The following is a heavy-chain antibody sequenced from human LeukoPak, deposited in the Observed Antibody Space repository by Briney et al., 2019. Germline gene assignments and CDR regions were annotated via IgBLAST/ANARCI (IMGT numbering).Heavy chain of an antibody. CDR2: ISAYNGNT. D-gene: IGHD1-26*01. J-gene: IGHJ4*02. CDR1: GYTFTSYG. CDR3: ARDRRSYYGWSSPDY. V-gene: IGHV1-18*01. Sequence: ASVKVSCKASGYTFTSYGISWVRQAPGQGLEWIGWISAYNGNTNYAQKLQGRVTMTTDTSTSTAYMELRSLRSDDTAVYYCARDRRSYYGWSSPDYWGQGTLVTVSS.